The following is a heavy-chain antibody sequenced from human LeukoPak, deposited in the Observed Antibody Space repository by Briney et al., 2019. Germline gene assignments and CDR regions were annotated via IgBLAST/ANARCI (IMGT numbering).Heavy chain of an antibody. CDR1: GDSINSINYY. J-gene: IGHJ6*02. CDR3: ARAPGYQLLSGYYYYYGMDV. V-gene: IGHV4-39*07. Sequence: SETLSLTCTVSGDSINSINYYWGWIRQPPGEGLEWIASTSSGGHTFYNPSLKSRVTISIDTSKNQFSLKLSSVTAADTAVYYCARAPGYQLLSGYYYYYGMDVWGQGTTVTVSS. CDR2: TSSGGHT. D-gene: IGHD2-2*01.